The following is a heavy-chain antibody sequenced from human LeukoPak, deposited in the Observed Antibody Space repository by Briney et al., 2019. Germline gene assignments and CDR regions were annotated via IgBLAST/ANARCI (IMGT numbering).Heavy chain of an antibody. Sequence: GASVKVSCKASGYTFTSYYMHWVRQAPGQGLEWMGIINPSGGSTSYAQKFQGRVTMTRDMSTSTVYMELSSLRSEDTAVYYCARDRVATIKDYWGQGTLVTVSS. CDR3: ARDRVATIKDY. CDR2: INPSGGST. J-gene: IGHJ4*02. CDR1: GYTFTSYY. V-gene: IGHV1-46*01. D-gene: IGHD5-24*01.